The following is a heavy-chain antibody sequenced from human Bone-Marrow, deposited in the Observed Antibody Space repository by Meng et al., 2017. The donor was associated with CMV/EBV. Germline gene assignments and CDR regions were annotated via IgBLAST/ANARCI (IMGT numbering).Heavy chain of an antibody. V-gene: IGHV1-2*02. CDR2: INPNSGGT. CDR3: ARVRDSSGWYHLDY. Sequence: ASVKVSCKASGFTFTDYGISWVRQAPGQGLEWMGWINPNSGGTNYAQKFQGRVTMTRDTSISTAYMELSRLRSDDTAVYYCARVRDSSGWYHLDYWGQGTLVTVSS. CDR1: GFTFTDYG. J-gene: IGHJ4*02. D-gene: IGHD6-19*01.